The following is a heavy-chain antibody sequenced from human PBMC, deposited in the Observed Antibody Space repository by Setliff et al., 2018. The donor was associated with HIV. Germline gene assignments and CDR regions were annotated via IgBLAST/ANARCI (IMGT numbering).Heavy chain of an antibody. V-gene: IGHV1-2*02. CDR1: GYTFTGYY. D-gene: IGHD6-13*01. J-gene: IGHJ4*02. CDR3: ASEVLGGSSWYRFYSDY. CDR2: INPNSGGT. Sequence: ASVKVSCKASGYTFTGYYMDWVRQAPGQGLEWMGWINPNSGGTDYAQNFQGRVTLTRDTSISTAYMEVSRLRSDDTALDYCASEVLGGSSWYRFYSDYWGRGTLVTVAA.